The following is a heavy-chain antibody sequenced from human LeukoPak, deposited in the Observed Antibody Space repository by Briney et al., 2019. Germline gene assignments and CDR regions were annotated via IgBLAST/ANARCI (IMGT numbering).Heavy chain of an antibody. CDR2: IYSGGST. CDR1: GFTVSANY. Sequence: GGSLRLSCAASGFTVSANYMSWVRQAPGKGLEWVSVIYSGGSTYYADSVKGRFTISRDNSKNTLYLQMNSLRADDTAVYYCARLLNYHESSGNNHDSFDLWGQGTMVTVSS. J-gene: IGHJ3*01. CDR3: ARLLNYHESSGNNHDSFDL. V-gene: IGHV3-53*01. D-gene: IGHD3-22*01.